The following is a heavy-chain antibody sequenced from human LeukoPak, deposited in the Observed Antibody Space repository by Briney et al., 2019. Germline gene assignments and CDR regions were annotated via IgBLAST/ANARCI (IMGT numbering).Heavy chain of an antibody. V-gene: IGHV3-21*04. CDR2: ISSSSSYI. J-gene: IGHJ4*02. CDR3: ARHGHTSIPPA. D-gene: IGHD6-13*01. Sequence: GGSLRLSCAAFGFTFSSHSMNWVRQAPGKGLEWVSSISSSSSYIYYADSVRGRFTISRDNAKNSLYLQMNSLRAEDTAVYYCARHGHTSIPPAWGQGTLVTVSS. CDR1: GFTFSSHS.